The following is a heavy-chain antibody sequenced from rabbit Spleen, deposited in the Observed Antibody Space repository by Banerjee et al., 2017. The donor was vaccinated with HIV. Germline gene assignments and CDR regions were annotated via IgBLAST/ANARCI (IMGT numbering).Heavy chain of an antibody. Sequence: QEQLVESGGGLVKPGASLTLTCTASGFSFSSSYWICWVRQAPGKGLEWIACIYAGSSGSSYYASWAKGRFTISKTSSTTVTLQMTSLTAADTATYFCARDTSSSFSSYGMDLWGQGTLVTVS. CDR2: IYAGSSGSS. J-gene: IGHJ6*01. V-gene: IGHV1S45*01. CDR1: GFSFSSSYW. CDR3: ARDTSSSFSSYGMDL. D-gene: IGHD1-1*01.